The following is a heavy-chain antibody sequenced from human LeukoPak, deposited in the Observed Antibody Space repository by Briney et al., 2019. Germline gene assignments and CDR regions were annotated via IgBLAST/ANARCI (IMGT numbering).Heavy chain of an antibody. D-gene: IGHD3-10*02. Sequence: PGESLRLTCAASGFTFSSHAMSWVRQAPGKGLEWVSAISDSGDSTYYADFVKGRFTISRDDSKNTLYLQMNSLRAEHTAVYYCAKDSPVCSFWGQGTLVTVSS. J-gene: IGHJ4*02. CDR1: GFTFSSHA. V-gene: IGHV3-23*01. CDR3: AKDSPVCSF. CDR2: ISDSGDST.